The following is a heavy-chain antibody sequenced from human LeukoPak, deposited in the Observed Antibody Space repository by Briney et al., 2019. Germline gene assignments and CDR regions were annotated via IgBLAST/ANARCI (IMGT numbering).Heavy chain of an antibody. J-gene: IGHJ3*02. CDR2: IYYSGST. Sequence: PSETLSLTCTVSGGSISSSSYYWGWIRQPPGKGLEWIGSIYYSGSTYYNPSLKSRVTTSVDTSKNQFSLKLSSVTAADTAVYYCARRGYSGYDDAFDIWGQGTMVTVSS. CDR1: GGSISSSSYY. CDR3: ARRGYSGYDDAFDI. V-gene: IGHV4-39*01. D-gene: IGHD5-12*01.